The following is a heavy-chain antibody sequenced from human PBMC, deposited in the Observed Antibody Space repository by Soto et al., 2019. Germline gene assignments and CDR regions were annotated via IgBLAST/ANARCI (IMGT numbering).Heavy chain of an antibody. Sequence: SVKVSCKASGGTFSSYAISWVRQAPGQGLEWMGGIIPIFGTANYAQKFQGRVTITADKSTSTAYMELSSLRSEDTAVYYCASDHNYDYVWGSYRSRWFDPWGQGTLVTVSS. CDR1: GGTFSSYA. CDR3: ASDHNYDYVWGSYRSRWFDP. J-gene: IGHJ5*02. D-gene: IGHD3-16*02. CDR2: IIPIFGTA. V-gene: IGHV1-69*06.